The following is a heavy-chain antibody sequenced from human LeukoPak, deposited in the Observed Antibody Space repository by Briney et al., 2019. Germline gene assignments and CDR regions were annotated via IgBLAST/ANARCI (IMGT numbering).Heavy chain of an antibody. CDR1: GGSISSYY. J-gene: IGHJ6*04. CDR3: ARDPTVTTDGYGMEV. CDR2: IYYSGST. D-gene: IGHD4-17*01. V-gene: IGHV4-59*01. Sequence: PSETLSLTCTVSGGSISSYYWSWIRQPPGKGLEWIGYIYYSGSTNYNPSLKSRVTISADTSKNQFSLKLSSVTAADTAVYYCARDPTVTTDGYGMEVWGKGTTVTVSS.